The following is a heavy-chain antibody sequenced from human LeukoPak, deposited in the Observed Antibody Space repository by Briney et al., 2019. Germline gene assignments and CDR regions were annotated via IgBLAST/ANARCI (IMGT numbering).Heavy chain of an antibody. V-gene: IGHV3-74*01. J-gene: IGHJ4*02. CDR2: INERATII. D-gene: IGHD3-16*01. Sequence: GGSLRLSCAASGFTFSNYWMHWVRQAPGKGLEWVSRINERATIISYADSVKGQFTISRENARNMLYLQMNSLTAEDTAVYYCVRDLILVWTPGDDFDHWGQGTLVTVSS. CDR3: VRDLILVWTPGDDFDH. CDR1: GFTFSNYW.